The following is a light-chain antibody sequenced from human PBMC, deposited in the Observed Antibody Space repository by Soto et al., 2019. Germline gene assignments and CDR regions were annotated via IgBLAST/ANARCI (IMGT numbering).Light chain of an antibody. CDR1: QNVDNW. J-gene: IGKJ1*01. CDR2: DAS. CDR3: QRYNSNSRT. V-gene: IGKV1-5*01. Sequence: DIQMTQSPSTLSASVGDRVTITCRASQNVDNWVAWYQQKPGKAPKFLIYDASNLESGVPSRFSGRGSGKEFTLTISSLQPDDFATYYCQRYNSNSRTFGQGTRV.